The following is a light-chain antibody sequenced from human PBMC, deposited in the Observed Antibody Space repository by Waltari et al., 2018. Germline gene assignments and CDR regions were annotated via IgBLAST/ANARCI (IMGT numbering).Light chain of an antibody. V-gene: IGKV1-39*01. J-gene: IGKJ5*01. Sequence: DIQMTQSPSSLSASVGYRVTLTCRSSRSIANYLNWYQQKPGKAPNLLIYTTYTSHSGVPSRFSGSGSGTDFTLNISSLQPEDFATYYCQQVYTTPITFGQGTRLEIK. CDR2: TTY. CDR1: RSIANY. CDR3: QQVYTTPIT.